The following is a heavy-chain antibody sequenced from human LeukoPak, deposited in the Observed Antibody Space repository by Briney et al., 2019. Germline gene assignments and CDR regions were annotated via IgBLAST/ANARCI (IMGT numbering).Heavy chain of an antibody. CDR3: ARDKSPDRYDILTGYYGGYYFDY. CDR1: GGSFSGYY. J-gene: IGHJ4*02. V-gene: IGHV4-34*01. Sequence: SETLSLTCAVYGGSFSGYYWSWIRQPPGKGLEWIGEINHSGSTNYNPSLKSRVTISVDTSKNQFSLKLSSVTAADTAVYYCARDKSPDRYDILTGYYGGYYFDYWGQGTLVTVAS. CDR2: INHSGST. D-gene: IGHD3-9*01.